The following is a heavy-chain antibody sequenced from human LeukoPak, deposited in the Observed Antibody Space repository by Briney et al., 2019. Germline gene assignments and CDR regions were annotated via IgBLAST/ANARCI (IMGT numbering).Heavy chain of an antibody. D-gene: IGHD3-22*01. J-gene: IGHJ4*02. CDR3: ARDQYYDSSGYCGY. Sequence: PGGSLRLSCAASGFAFSSYAMSWVRQAPGKGLEWVSAISGSGGSTYYADSVKGRFTISRDNSKNTLYLQMNSLRAEDTAVYYCARDQYYDSSGYCGYWGQGTLVTVSS. CDR1: GFAFSSYA. V-gene: IGHV3-23*01. CDR2: ISGSGGST.